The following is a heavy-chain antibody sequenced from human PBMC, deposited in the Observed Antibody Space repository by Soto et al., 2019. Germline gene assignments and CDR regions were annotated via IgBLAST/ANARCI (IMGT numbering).Heavy chain of an antibody. D-gene: IGHD6-13*01. V-gene: IGHV1-18*01. CDR3: ARDLSSSWYGYFGY. Sequence: ASVKVSCKASGYTFTSYGISWVRQAPGQGLEWMGWISAYNGNTNYAQKLQGRVTMTTDTSTSTAYMELGSLRSDDTAVYYCARDLSSSWYGYFGYWGQGTLVTVSS. CDR1: GYTFTSYG. CDR2: ISAYNGNT. J-gene: IGHJ4*02.